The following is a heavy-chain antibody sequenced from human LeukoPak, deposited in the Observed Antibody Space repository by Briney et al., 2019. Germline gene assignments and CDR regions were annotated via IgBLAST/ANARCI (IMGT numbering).Heavy chain of an antibody. CDR1: GDSVSSNNAA. J-gene: IGHJ6*03. Sequence: SQTLSLTCAISGDSVSSNNAAWNWIRQSPSRGLEWLGRTYYRSKWYYDYAVSVKSRITISPDTSKNQFSLQLNSVTAADTAVYYCARGWPSDYDFWSGLKKLGYMDVWGKGTTVTVSS. V-gene: IGHV6-1*01. CDR2: TYYRSKWYY. CDR3: ARGWPSDYDFWSGLKKLGYMDV. D-gene: IGHD3-3*01.